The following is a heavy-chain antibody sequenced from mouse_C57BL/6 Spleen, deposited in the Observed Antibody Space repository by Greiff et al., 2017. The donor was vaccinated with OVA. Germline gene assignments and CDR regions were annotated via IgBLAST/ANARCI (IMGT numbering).Heavy chain of an antibody. CDR1: GFTFSSYG. V-gene: IGHV5-6*02. Sequence: DVMLVESGGDLVKPGGSLKLSCAASGFTFSSYGMSWVRQTPDKRLEWVATISSGGSYTYYPVRVKGRFTISRENAKNTRYLQMSSLKSEDTAMDDCARRGDYDGAWFAYWGQGTLVTVSA. J-gene: IGHJ3*01. CDR2: ISSGGSYT. D-gene: IGHD2-4*01. CDR3: ARRGDYDGAWFAY.